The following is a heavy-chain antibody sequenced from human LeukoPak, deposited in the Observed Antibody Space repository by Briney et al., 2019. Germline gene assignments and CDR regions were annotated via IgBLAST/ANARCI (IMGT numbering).Heavy chain of an antibody. CDR1: GGSISSYY. CDR2: IYYSGST. J-gene: IGHJ4*02. D-gene: IGHD3-16*01. V-gene: IGHV4-59*12. CDR3: ARAGGADRYYFDY. Sequence: PSETLSLTCTVSGGSISSYYWSWIRQPPGKGLEWIGYIYYSGSTNYNPSFKSRVTISVDTSKNQFSLKLSSVTAADTAVYYCARAGGADRYYFDYWGQGTLVTVSS.